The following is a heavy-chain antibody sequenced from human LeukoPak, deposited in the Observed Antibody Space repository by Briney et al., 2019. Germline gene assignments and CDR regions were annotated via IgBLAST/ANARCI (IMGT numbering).Heavy chain of an antibody. J-gene: IGHJ4*02. Sequence: PSETLSLTCAVYGGSFSGYYWDWIRQPPGKGLEWIGSTFYSGSTYYNPSLKSRVTISVDTSKNQFSLKLSSVTASDTAVYYCARVGYSSSWYGGGFDYWGQGTLVTVSS. V-gene: IGHV4-34*12. CDR3: ARVGYSSSWYGGGFDY. CDR2: TFYSGST. D-gene: IGHD6-13*01. CDR1: GGSFSGYY.